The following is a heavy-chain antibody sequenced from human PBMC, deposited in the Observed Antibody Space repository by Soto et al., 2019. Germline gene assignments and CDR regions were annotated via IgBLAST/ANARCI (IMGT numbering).Heavy chain of an antibody. V-gene: IGHV4-39*01. CDR3: ARPLYAVAVSRWGFDP. D-gene: IGHD2-15*01. J-gene: IGHJ5*02. CDR2: IYYSGST. CDR1: GGSISSSSYY. Sequence: QLQLQESGPGLVKPSETLSLTCTVSGGSISSSSYYWGWIRQPPGKGLEWLGSIYYSGSTYYNPSRTNRVTIAVDTSKNQFSLKLSSVTAADTAVYYSARPLYAVAVSRWGFDPWGQGTLVTVSS.